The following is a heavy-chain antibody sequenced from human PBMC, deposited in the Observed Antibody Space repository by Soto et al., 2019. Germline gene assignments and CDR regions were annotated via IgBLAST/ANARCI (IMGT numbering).Heavy chain of an antibody. J-gene: IGHJ4*02. D-gene: IGHD1-1*01. CDR1: GFSFRNYA. CDR2: LSGSGTMR. CDR3: AKEAEENENVPIPGDN. Sequence: HPGGSLRLSCAASGFSFRNYAMTWVRQAPGKGLEWVSGLSGSGTMRYYAVSVRGRFIISRDNAKNTLFLQMDNLRVEDSAVYYCAKEAEENENVPIPGDNWGQGTPVTVSS. V-gene: IGHV3-23*01.